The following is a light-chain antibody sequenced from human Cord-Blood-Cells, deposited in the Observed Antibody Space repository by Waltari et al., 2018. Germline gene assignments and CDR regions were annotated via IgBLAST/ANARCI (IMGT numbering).Light chain of an antibody. V-gene: IGLV2-8*01. CDR2: EVS. CDR3: SSYAGSNNV. Sequence: QSALPQPPSASGSPGQSVTISCPGTSSDVGGYNYVSWYQQHPGKAPKLMIYEVSKRPSGVPDRFSGSKSGNTASLTVSGLQAEDEADYYCSSYAGSNNVFGTGTKVTVL. J-gene: IGLJ1*01. CDR1: SSDVGGYNY.